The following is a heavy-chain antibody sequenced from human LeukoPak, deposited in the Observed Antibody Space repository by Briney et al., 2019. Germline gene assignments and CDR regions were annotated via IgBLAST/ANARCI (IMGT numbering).Heavy chain of an antibody. D-gene: IGHD3-10*01. CDR1: GFTFDDYA. CDR3: AKVTGGRGAIDY. CDR2: ISWNSGSI. V-gene: IGHV3-9*01. Sequence: GRSLRLSCAASGFTFDDYAMPWVRQAPGKGLEWVSGISWNSGSIGYADSVKGRFTISRDNAKNSLYLQMNSLRAEDTALYYCAKVTGGRGAIDYWGQGTLVTVSS. J-gene: IGHJ4*02.